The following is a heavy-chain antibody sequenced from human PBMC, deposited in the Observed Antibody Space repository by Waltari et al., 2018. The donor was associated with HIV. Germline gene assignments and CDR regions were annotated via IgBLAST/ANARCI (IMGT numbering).Heavy chain of an antibody. D-gene: IGHD3-16*01. CDR3: ANPGGDAVGDSYFDF. J-gene: IGHJ4*02. V-gene: IGHV3-23*01. CDR2: IVGSGDRA. CDR1: GFTFSRYT. Sequence: EVLLLESGGGLAQPGGSLRLSCAASGFTFSRYTMSWVRQAAGKGMEWVSGIVGSGDRAYYADSGKGRFTISRDNSRNTLVLQMNSLRADDTAVYYCANPGGDAVGDSYFDFWGPGTLVTVSS.